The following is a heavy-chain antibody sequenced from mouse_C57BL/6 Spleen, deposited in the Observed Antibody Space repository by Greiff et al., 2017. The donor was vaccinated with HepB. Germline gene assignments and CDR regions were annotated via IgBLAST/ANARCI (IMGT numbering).Heavy chain of an antibody. V-gene: IGHV1-72*01. CDR1: GYTFTSYW. D-gene: IGHD1-1*01. J-gene: IGHJ3*01. CDR2: IDPNSGGT. CDR3: ARGDYYGSTDAY. Sequence: QVQLQQSGAELVKPGASVKLSCKASGYTFTSYWMHWVKQRPGRGLEWIGRIDPNSGGTKYNEKFKSKATLTVDKPSSTAYMQLSSQTSEDSAVYYCARGDYYGSTDAYWGQGTLVTVSA.